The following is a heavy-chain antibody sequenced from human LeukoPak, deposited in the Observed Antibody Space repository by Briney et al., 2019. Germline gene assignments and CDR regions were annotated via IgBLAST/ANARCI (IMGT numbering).Heavy chain of an antibody. CDR2: IWYDGSNK. J-gene: IGHJ6*02. Sequence: GGSLRLSCAASGFTFSSYWMSWVRQAPGKGLEGVEVIWYDGSNKYYADSVKGRFTISRDNSKNALYLQMNSLRAEDTAVYYCARVSFSIAGWYYGMDVWGQGTTVTVSS. V-gene: IGHV3-33*08. D-gene: IGHD6-6*01. CDR1: GFTFSSYW. CDR3: ARVSFSIAGWYYGMDV.